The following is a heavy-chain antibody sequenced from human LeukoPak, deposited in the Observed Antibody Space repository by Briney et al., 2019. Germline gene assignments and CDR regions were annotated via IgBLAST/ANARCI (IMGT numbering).Heavy chain of an antibody. J-gene: IGHJ4*02. Sequence: GGSLRLSCAASGFSFSSYWMSWVRQAPGKGLEWVAIIKQDGSERYYVDSVKGRFTISRDNSRNSLYLQMDILRAEDTAVYYCATDNVYCSRTSCYQTFDYWGQGTLSPSPQ. V-gene: IGHV3-7*01. D-gene: IGHD2-2*01. CDR3: ATDNVYCSRTSCYQTFDY. CDR1: GFSFSSYW. CDR2: IKQDGSER.